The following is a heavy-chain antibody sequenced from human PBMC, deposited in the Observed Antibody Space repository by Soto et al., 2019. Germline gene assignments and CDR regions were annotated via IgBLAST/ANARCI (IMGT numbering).Heavy chain of an antibody. CDR3: AHQRSDIVVVVAATRSWFDP. J-gene: IGHJ5*02. CDR2: IYWDDDK. Sequence: SGPTLVNPTQTLTLTCTFSGFSLSTSGVGVGWIRQPPGKALEWLALIYWDDDKRYSPSLKSRLTITKDTSKNQVVLTMTNMDPVDTATYYCAHQRSDIVVVVAATRSWFDPWGQGTLVTVSS. V-gene: IGHV2-5*02. CDR1: GFSLSTSGVG. D-gene: IGHD2-15*01.